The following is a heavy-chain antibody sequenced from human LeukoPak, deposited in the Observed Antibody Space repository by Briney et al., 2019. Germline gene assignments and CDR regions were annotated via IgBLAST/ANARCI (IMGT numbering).Heavy chain of an antibody. D-gene: IGHD5-18*01. V-gene: IGHV3-11*01. Sequence: GGSLRLSCAASGFTFSDYYMSWIRQAPGKGLEWVSYISSSGSTIYYADSVKGRLTISRDNAKNSLYLQMNSLRAEDTAVYYCARDRDVDTAMVLFDPWGQGTLVTVSS. CDR1: GFTFSDYY. CDR3: ARDRDVDTAMVLFDP. CDR2: ISSSGSTI. J-gene: IGHJ5*02.